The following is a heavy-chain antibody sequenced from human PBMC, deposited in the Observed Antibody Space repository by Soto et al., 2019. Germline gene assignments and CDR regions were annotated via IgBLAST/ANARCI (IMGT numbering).Heavy chain of an antibody. J-gene: IGHJ6*02. D-gene: IGHD2-2*01. Sequence: GWSLRLSCAASVFTFSSYAMSWCRQAPGKGLEWVSAISGSGGSTYYADSVKGRFTISRDNSKNTLYLQMNSLRAEDTAVYYCAQGYCSSTSCSLYGMDVWGQGTTVTVSS. V-gene: IGHV3-23*01. CDR3: AQGYCSSTSCSLYGMDV. CDR1: VFTFSSYA. CDR2: ISGSGGST.